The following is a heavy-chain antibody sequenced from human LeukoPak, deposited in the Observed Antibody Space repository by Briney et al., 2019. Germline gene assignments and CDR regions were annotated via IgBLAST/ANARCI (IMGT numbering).Heavy chain of an antibody. D-gene: IGHD2-2*01. V-gene: IGHV1-46*01. CDR2: IYPAGGWT. J-gene: IGHJ5*02. CDR3: ARDMPHNCFDP. CDR1: GASFTNYY. Sequence: ASVKVSCKASGASFTNYYIHWVRQAPGQGFEWVGLIYPAGGWTNYAQKSQGRVTMTTDTSTSTVYMELSSLRSEDTAVYYCARDMPHNCFDPWGQGTLVTVSP.